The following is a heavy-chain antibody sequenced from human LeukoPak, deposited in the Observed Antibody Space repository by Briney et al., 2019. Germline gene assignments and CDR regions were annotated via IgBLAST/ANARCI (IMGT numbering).Heavy chain of an antibody. D-gene: IGHD6-25*01. CDR3: ARDPRLDYFDY. J-gene: IGHJ4*02. Sequence: SETLSLTCTVSGVSLSSYYWSWLRQPPGKGLEWIGYIYYSGSTNYNPSLKSRVTISVDTSKNQFSLKLSSVTAADTAVYYCARDPRLDYFDYWGQGTLVTVSS. V-gene: IGHV4-59*01. CDR2: IYYSGST. CDR1: GVSLSSYY.